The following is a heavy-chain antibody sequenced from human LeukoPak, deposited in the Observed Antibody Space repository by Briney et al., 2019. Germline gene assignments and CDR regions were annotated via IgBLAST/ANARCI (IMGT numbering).Heavy chain of an antibody. Sequence: GGSLRLSCAASGFTFSSYAMSWVRQAPGKGLEWVSTISGSGGSTYYADPVKGRFTISRDNSKNTLYLQMNSLRAEDTAVYYCAKGCDYVWGSYRDLLDYWGQGTLVTVSS. CDR1: GFTFSSYA. D-gene: IGHD3-16*01. V-gene: IGHV3-23*01. CDR2: ISGSGGST. J-gene: IGHJ4*02. CDR3: AKGCDYVWGSYRDLLDY.